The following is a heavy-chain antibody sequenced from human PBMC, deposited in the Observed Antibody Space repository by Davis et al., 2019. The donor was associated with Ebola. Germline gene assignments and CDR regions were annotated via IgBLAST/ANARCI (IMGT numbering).Heavy chain of an antibody. CDR3: ARRADY. CDR2: ISGSGGST. J-gene: IGHJ4*02. Sequence: GESLKISCAASGFTFSNFAMSWVRQAPGKGLEWVSGISGSGGSTNYADPVKGRFTISRDNAKNSLYLQMNSLRAEDTAVYYCARRADYWGQGTLVTVSS. V-gene: IGHV3-23*01. CDR1: GFTFSNFA.